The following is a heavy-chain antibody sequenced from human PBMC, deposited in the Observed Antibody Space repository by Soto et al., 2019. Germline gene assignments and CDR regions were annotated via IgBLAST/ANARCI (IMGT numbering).Heavy chain of an antibody. Sequence: GGSLRLSCAASGFTFNSYAMHWVRQAPGKGLEWVAVISYDGSNKYYADSVKGRFTISRDNSKNTLYLQMNSLRAEDTAVYYCAKGGSNAAMDVWGQGTTVTVSS. CDR1: GFTFNSYA. D-gene: IGHD1-26*01. V-gene: IGHV3-30*18. CDR3: AKGGSNAAMDV. J-gene: IGHJ6*02. CDR2: ISYDGSNK.